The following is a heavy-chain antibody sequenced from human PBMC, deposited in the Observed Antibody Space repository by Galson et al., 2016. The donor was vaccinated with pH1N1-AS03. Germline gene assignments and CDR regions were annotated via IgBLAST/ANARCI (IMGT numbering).Heavy chain of an antibody. V-gene: IGHV3-30*02. CDR1: AFTFSRYG. CDR2: IRSVGDIK. D-gene: IGHD5-24*01. J-gene: IGHJ4*02. Sequence: SLRLSCAASAFTFSRYGMHWVRQAPGKGLEWVAFIRSVGDIKFYADSVKGRFTISRDNSENTVHLQMNSLRAEDTAVYYCAKDIGYGHNYGADYWGQGTLVTVSS. CDR3: AKDIGYGHNYGADY.